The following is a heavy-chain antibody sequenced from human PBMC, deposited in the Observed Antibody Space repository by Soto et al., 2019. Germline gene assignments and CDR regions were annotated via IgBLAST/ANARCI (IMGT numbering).Heavy chain of an antibody. Sequence: QLQLQESGSGLVKPSQTLSLTCAVSGGSISSGGYSWSWIRQPPGKGLEWIGYIYHSGSTYYNPSLKSRVTISVDRSKNQFSLKLSSVTAADTAVYYCARRSMNKHGYCSGGSCRTLAFDPWGQGTLVTVSS. V-gene: IGHV4-30-2*01. CDR1: GGSISSGGYS. J-gene: IGHJ5*02. D-gene: IGHD2-15*01. CDR3: ARRSMNKHGYCSGGSCRTLAFDP. CDR2: IYHSGST.